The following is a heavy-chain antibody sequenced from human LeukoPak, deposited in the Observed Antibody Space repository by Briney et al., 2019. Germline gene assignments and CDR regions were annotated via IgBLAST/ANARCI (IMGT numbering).Heavy chain of an antibody. J-gene: IGHJ4*02. CDR1: GGSISRGNYF. CDR3: ARSPLEYDFWSGRHYYFDY. CDR2: IYTSGST. Sequence: SQTLSLTCTVSGGSISRGNYFWSWIRQPAGKGLEWIGRIYTSGSTNYNPSLKSRVTISVDTSKNQFSLKLSSVTAADTAVYYCARSPLEYDFWSGRHYYFDYWGQGTLVTVSS. D-gene: IGHD3-3*01. V-gene: IGHV4-61*02.